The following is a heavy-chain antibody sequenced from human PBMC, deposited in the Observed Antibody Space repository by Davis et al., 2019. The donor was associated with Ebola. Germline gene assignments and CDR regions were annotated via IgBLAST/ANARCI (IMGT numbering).Heavy chain of an antibody. CDR2: MYYSGGT. CDR3: ARQDDFWSGYYIAFDI. J-gene: IGHJ3*02. CDR1: GGSVSGYY. V-gene: IGHV4-59*02. D-gene: IGHD3-3*01. Sequence: SETLSLTCTVSGGSVSGYYWSWIRQSPGKGLEWIGYMYYSGGTKYNPSLKSRVSMSLDRSKNQFSLTLRSVSAADTAVYYCARQDDFWSGYYIAFDIWGQGTMVTVSS.